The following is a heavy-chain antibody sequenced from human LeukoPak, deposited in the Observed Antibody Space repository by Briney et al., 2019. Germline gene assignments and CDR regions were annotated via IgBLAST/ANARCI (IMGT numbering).Heavy chain of an antibody. CDR2: INHSGST. D-gene: IGHD3-10*01. Sequence: SETLSLTCAVYGGSFSGYYWSWIRQPPGKGLEWIGEINHSGSTNYNPSLKSRVTISVDTSKNQFSLKLSSVTAADTAVYYCARGLAGSLLWFGELPYYFDYWGQGTLVTASS. CDR3: ARGLAGSLLWFGELPYYFDY. J-gene: IGHJ4*02. CDR1: GGSFSGYY. V-gene: IGHV4-34*01.